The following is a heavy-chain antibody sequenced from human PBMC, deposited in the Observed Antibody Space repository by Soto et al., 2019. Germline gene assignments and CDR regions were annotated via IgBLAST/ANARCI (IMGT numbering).Heavy chain of an antibody. J-gene: IGHJ4*02. CDR1: GYTFTDYT. CDR2: ISAYNGNA. D-gene: IGHD3-10*01. Sequence: QVHLVQSGVEVKKPGASVKISCEASGYTFTDYTISWVRQAPGQGLEWMGWISAYNGNANYAQKFQGRVTMTTDTFTSTAYMELRSLRSDDTAVYFCARGGLTYYYDSGSYRPQIYYFDSWGQGTLVTVSS. CDR3: ARGGLTYYYDSGSYRPQIYYFDS. V-gene: IGHV1-18*01.